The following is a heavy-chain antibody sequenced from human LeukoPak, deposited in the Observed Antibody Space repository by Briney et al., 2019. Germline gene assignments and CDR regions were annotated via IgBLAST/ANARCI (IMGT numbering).Heavy chain of an antibody. CDR3: AKGQWGQEGFDP. J-gene: IGHJ5*02. D-gene: IGHD6-19*01. CDR2: ISGSGGST. Sequence: PGGSLRLSWAASGFTFSSYAMSWVRQAPGKGLEWVSAISGSGGSTYYADSVKGRFTITRDNSKNTLYLQMNSLRAEDTAVYYCAKGQWGQEGFDPWGQGTLVTVSS. CDR1: GFTFSSYA. V-gene: IGHV3-23*01.